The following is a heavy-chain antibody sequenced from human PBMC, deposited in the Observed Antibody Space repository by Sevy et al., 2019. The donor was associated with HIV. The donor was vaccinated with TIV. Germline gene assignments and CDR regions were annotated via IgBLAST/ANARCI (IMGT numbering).Heavy chain of an antibody. Sequence: ASVKVSCKASGYTFTSYGISWVRQAPGQGLEWMGWISAYNGNTNYAQKLQGRVTMTTDTSTSTAYMELRSLRSDDTAVYYCARGGAGDGSSSSVGYWGQGTLVTVSS. CDR1: GYTFTSYG. CDR3: ARGGAGDGSSSSVGY. J-gene: IGHJ4*02. CDR2: ISAYNGNT. V-gene: IGHV1-18*01. D-gene: IGHD6-6*01.